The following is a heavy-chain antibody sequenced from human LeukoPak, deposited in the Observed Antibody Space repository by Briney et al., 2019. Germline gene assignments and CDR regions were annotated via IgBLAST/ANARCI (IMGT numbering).Heavy chain of an antibody. CDR3: AKDQYGGNPQYYFDY. J-gene: IGHJ4*02. Sequence: GESLKISFAASGFTFSSYAMSWVRQAPGKGLEWVSAISGSGGNTYYADSVKGRFTISRDNSKSTLYLQMNSLRAEDTAVYYCAKDQYGGNPQYYFDYWGQGTLVTVSS. D-gene: IGHD4-23*01. V-gene: IGHV3-23*01. CDR2: ISGSGGNT. CDR1: GFTFSSYA.